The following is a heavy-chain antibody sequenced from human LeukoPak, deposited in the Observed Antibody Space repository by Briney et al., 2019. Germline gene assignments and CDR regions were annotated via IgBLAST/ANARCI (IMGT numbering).Heavy chain of an antibody. CDR1: GGSFSGYY. D-gene: IGHD6-6*01. V-gene: IGHV4-34*01. CDR2: INHSGST. CDR3: ARHSSSRRHNWFDL. Sequence: PSETLSLTCAVYGGSFSGYYWSWIRQPPGKGLEWIGEINHSGSTNYNPSLKSRVTISVDTSKNQFSLKLSSVTAADTAVYYCARHSSSRRHNWFDLWGQGTLVTVSS. J-gene: IGHJ5*02.